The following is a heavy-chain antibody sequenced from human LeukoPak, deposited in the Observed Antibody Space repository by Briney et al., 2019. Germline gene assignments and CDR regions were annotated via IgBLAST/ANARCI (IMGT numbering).Heavy chain of an antibody. J-gene: IGHJ4*02. V-gene: IGHV3-30*04. CDR3: ARSWTLWFGESEDDY. CDR1: GFTFSSYA. D-gene: IGHD3-10*01. Sequence: GGSLRLSCAASGFTFSSYAMHWVRQAPGKGLEWVAVISYDGSNKYYADSVKGRFTISRDNSKNTLYLQMNSLRAEDTAVYYCARSWTLWFGESEDDYWGQGTLVTVSS. CDR2: ISYDGSNK.